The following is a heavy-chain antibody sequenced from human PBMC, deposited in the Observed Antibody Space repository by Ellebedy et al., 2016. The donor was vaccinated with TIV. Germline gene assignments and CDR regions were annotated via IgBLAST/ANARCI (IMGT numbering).Heavy chain of an antibody. Sequence: AASVKVSCKASGYTFTSYDINWVRQATGQGLEWMGWMNPNSGNTGYGQKFQGRVTMTRNTSISTASMELNSLISEDTAVYYCARGGHFYDSSGYLNMAFDIWGQGTMVTVSS. CDR3: ARGGHFYDSSGYLNMAFDI. J-gene: IGHJ3*02. D-gene: IGHD3-22*01. CDR1: GYTFTSYD. CDR2: MNPNSGNT. V-gene: IGHV1-8*01.